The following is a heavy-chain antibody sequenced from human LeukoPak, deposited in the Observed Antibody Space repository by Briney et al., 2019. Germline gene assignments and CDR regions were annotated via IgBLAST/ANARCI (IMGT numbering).Heavy chain of an antibody. J-gene: IGHJ3*02. CDR2: FNPSGGST. CDR1: GYTFTTYY. CDR3: ASRDATSVAFDI. Sequence: ASVKVSCKASGYTFTTYYLHWVRQAPGQGLEWMGIFNPSGGSTSFTQKFQGRVTMTRDTSTSTVYMELSSLRSEDTAVYYCASRDATSVAFDIWGQGTMVTVSS. V-gene: IGHV1-46*01. D-gene: IGHD2-2*01.